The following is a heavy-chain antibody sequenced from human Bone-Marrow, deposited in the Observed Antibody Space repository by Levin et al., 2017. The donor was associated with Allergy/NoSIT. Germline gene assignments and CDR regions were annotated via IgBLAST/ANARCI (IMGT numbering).Heavy chain of an antibody. Sequence: SQTLSLTCTVSGGSISSYYWSWIRQPPGKGLEWIGYIYYSGSTNYNPSLKSRVTISVDTSKNQFSLKLSSVTAADTAVYYCARGQMPGKNYGDYYYYYYMDVWGKGTTVTVSS. J-gene: IGHJ6*03. V-gene: IGHV4-59*01. D-gene: IGHD4-17*01. CDR1: GGSISSYY. CDR2: IYYSGST. CDR3: ARGQMPGKNYGDYYYYYYMDV.